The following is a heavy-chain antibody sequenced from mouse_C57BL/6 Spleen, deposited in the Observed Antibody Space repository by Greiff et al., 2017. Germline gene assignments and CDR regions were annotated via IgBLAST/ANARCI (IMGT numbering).Heavy chain of an antibody. Sequence: QVQLQQSGAELARPGASVKMSCKASGYTFTSYTMHWVKQRPGQGLEWIGYINPSSGYTKYNQKFKDKATLTADKSSSTAYMQLSSLTSEDSAVYYCARGGYEYDAAMDYWGQGTSVTVSS. V-gene: IGHV1-4*01. J-gene: IGHJ4*01. CDR1: GYTFTSYT. CDR3: ARGGYEYDAAMDY. CDR2: INPSSGYT. D-gene: IGHD2-4*01.